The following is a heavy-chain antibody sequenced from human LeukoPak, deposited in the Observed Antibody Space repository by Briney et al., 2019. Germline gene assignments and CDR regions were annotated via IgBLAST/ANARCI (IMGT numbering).Heavy chain of an antibody. Sequence: SQTLSLTCTVSGGSISSGDYSWSWIRQPPGKGLEWIGYIYYSGSTYYNPSLKSRVTISVDTSKNQFSLKLSSVTAADTAVYYCARGILWFGELPPIFDYWGQGTLVTVSS. CDR3: ARGILWFGELPPIFDY. V-gene: IGHV4-30-4*01. CDR1: GGSISSGDYS. J-gene: IGHJ4*02. D-gene: IGHD3-10*01. CDR2: IYYSGST.